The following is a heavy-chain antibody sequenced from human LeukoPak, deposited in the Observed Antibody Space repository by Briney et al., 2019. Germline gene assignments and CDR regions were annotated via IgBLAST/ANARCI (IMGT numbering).Heavy chain of an antibody. D-gene: IGHD6-6*01. CDR1: GFTFSSYS. CDR2: ISSSSSYI. CDR3: ARDSGGIAASRTAIDY. Sequence: GGSLRLSCAASGFTFSSYSMNWVRQAPGKGLEWVSSISSSSSYIYYADSVKGRFTISRDNAKNSLYLQMNSLRAEDTAVYYCARDSGGIAASRTAIDYWGQGTLVTVSS. V-gene: IGHV3-21*01. J-gene: IGHJ4*02.